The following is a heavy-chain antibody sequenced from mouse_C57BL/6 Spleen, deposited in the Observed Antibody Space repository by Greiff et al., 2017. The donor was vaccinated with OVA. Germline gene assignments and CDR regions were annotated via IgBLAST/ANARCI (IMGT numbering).Heavy chain of an antibody. CDR1: GYSFTGYY. D-gene: IGHD1-1*01. V-gene: IGHV1-42*01. J-gene: IGHJ2*01. CDR3: ARPYYYGSSLDY. Sequence: VQLQQSGPELVKPGASVKISCKASGYSFTGYYMNWVKQSPEKSLEWIGEINPSTGGTTYNQKFKAKATLTVDKSSSTAYMQLKSLTSEDSAVYYCARPYYYGSSLDYWGQGTTLTVSS. CDR2: INPSTGGT.